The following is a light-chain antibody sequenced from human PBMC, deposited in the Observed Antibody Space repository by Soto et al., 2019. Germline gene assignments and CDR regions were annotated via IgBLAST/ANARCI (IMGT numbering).Light chain of an antibody. CDR3: QQYGSSPTT. V-gene: IGKV3-20*01. J-gene: IGKJ1*01. CDR1: QNVSSSY. CDR2: GAS. Sequence: TQSHVNLSLSPGERASLSCRASQNVSSSYLAWYQQKPGQAPRLLIYGASSRDTGIPARFSGSGSGTDFTLTISRLEPEDFAVYYCQQYGSSPTTFGQGTKVDIK.